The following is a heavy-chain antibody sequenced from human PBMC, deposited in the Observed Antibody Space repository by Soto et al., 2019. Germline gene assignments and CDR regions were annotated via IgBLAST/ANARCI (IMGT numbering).Heavy chain of an antibody. CDR3: VEDTPGGAASYDSLDV. J-gene: IGHJ6*02. CDR1: GFTFDDYA. V-gene: IGHV3-9*01. D-gene: IGHD5-12*01. Sequence: PGGSLRLSCAASGFTFDDYAMHWVRQAPGKGLEWVSGISWNSGSIGYADSVKGRFTISRDNAKNSLYLQMNSLRAEDTALYYYVEDTPGGAASYDSLDVWGQGTTVTVSS. CDR2: ISWNSGSI.